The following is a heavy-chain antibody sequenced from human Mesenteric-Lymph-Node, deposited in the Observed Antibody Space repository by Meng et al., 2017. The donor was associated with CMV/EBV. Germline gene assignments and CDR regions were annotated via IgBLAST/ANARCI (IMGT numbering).Heavy chain of an antibody. CDR3: AREYYYDSSGYEEAFDI. V-gene: IGHV4-39*07. Sequence: GSLRLSCTVSGGSISSSSYYWGWIRQPPGKGLEWIGSIYYSGSTYYNPSLKSRVTISVDTSKNQFSLKLSSVTAADTAVYYCAREYYYDSSGYEEAFDIWGQGTMVTVSS. J-gene: IGHJ3*02. CDR1: GGSISSSSYY. CDR2: IYYSGST. D-gene: IGHD3-22*01.